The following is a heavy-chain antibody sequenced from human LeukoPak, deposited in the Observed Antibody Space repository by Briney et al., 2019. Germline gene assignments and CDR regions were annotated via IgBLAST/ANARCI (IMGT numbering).Heavy chain of an antibody. D-gene: IGHD5-18*01. V-gene: IGHV3-23*01. CDR2: ISKSGDTT. J-gene: IGHJ4*02. Sequence: GGSLRLSCAASGFTFTNYGMSWVRQAPGKGLEWVSTISKSGDTTYYADSVKGRFTISRDNSKNTLYLQMNSLRAEDTAVYYCAKELRGYSYGYSVPLGYWGQGTLVTVSS. CDR1: GFTFTNYG. CDR3: AKELRGYSYGYSVPLGY.